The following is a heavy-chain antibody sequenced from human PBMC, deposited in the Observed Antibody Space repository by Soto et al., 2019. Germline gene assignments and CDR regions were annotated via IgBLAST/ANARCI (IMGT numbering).Heavy chain of an antibody. V-gene: IGHV3-48*02. D-gene: IGHD6-19*01. Sequence: EVQLVESGGGLVQPGGSLRLSCGASGFRFSIYSRNWVRQAPGKGLEWSAYITSDTNTIKYADSVKGRFTISRDNDKNLVYLQMNSLRDEDRAVYYCARSVEGQFDYWGQGTVVTVSA. CDR3: ARSVEGQFDY. CDR1: GFRFSIYS. CDR2: ITSDTNTI. J-gene: IGHJ4*02.